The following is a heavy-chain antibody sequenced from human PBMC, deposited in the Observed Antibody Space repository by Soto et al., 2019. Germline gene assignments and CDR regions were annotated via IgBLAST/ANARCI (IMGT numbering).Heavy chain of an antibody. CDR3: ARYTGSYYSY. CDR2: IHYTGSI. D-gene: IGHD1-26*01. J-gene: IGHJ4*02. CDR1: GGPISGHY. V-gene: IGHV4-59*11. Sequence: PSETLSLTCTVSGGPISGHYWSWVRQPLGKGLEWIGCIHYTGSIDYNPSLKSRVTISVDTSNNQFSLNLISVTAADTAVYYCARYTGSYYSYWGQGTLVTVSS.